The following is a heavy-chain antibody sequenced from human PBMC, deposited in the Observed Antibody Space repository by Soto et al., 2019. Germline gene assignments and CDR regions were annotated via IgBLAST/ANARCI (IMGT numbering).Heavy chain of an antibody. J-gene: IGHJ6*02. Sequence: QVQLVQSGAEVKKPGSSVKVSCKASGGTFSSYAISWVRQAPGQGLEWMGGIIPIFGTANYAQKFQGRVTXXAXEXXSTAYMELSSLRSEDTAVYYCARDQENYYYYGMDVWGQGTTVTVSS. CDR2: IIPIFGTA. CDR1: GGTFSSYA. CDR3: ARDQENYYYYGMDV. V-gene: IGHV1-69*12.